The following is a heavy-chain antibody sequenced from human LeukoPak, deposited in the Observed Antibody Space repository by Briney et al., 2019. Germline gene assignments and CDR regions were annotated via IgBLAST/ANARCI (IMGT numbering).Heavy chain of an antibody. V-gene: IGHV4-59*08. CDR1: GGSISSYY. Sequence: SETLSLTCTVSGGSISSYYWNWIRQPPEKGLEWIRYIYYSGSTNYNPSLKSRVTISVDTSKNQFSLRLRSVTAADTAVYYCARSVSWGLLVRDDAFDIWGQGTMVTVSS. D-gene: IGHD2-21*01. CDR2: IYYSGST. CDR3: ARSVSWGLLVRDDAFDI. J-gene: IGHJ3*02.